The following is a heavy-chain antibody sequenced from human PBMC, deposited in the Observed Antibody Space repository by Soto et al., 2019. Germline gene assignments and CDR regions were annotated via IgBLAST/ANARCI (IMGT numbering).Heavy chain of an antibody. Sequence: QVQLVESGGGVVQPGRSLRLSCAASGFTFSSYGMHWVRQAPGKGLEWVAVIWYDGSNKYYADSVKGRFTISRDNAKKTQYLQMNSLRAEDTAVYYCARGMGGVTTDDAFAIWGQGTMVTVSS. V-gene: IGHV3-33*01. CDR1: GFTFSSYG. J-gene: IGHJ3*02. CDR3: ARGMGGVTTDDAFAI. D-gene: IGHD4-17*01. CDR2: IWYDGSNK.